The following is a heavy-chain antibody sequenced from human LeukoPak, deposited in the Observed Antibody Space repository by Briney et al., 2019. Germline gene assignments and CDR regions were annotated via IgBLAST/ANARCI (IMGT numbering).Heavy chain of an antibody. CDR1: GYTFTGYY. J-gene: IGHJ6*03. V-gene: IGHV1-69*13. Sequence: VASVKVSCKASGYTFTGYYMHWVRQAPGQGLEWMGGIIPIFGTPKYAQKYQGRVTVTADESTSTAYMELSSLTSEDTAVYYCARGRPYYYYYYMDVWGKGTTVTVSS. CDR2: IIPIFGTP. CDR3: ARGRPYYYYYYMDV.